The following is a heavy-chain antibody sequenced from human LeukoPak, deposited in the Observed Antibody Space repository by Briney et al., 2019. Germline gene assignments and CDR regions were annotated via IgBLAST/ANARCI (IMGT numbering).Heavy chain of an antibody. CDR2: ITGHSSTI. CDR1: GFTFSSYS. Sequence: GGSLRLFCAVSGFTFSSYSMDWVRQAPGKELEWVSYITGHSSTIYYADSVKGRFTISRDNAKNSLYLQMNSLRAEDTAMYYCARDFAYGGNFDYWGQGTLVTVSS. V-gene: IGHV3-48*01. D-gene: IGHD4-23*01. CDR3: ARDFAYGGNFDY. J-gene: IGHJ4*02.